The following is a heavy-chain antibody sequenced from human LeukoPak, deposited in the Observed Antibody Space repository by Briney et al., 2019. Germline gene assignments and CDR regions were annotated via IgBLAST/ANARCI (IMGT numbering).Heavy chain of an antibody. CDR2: IYHSGST. CDR3: AREGGYGLNWFDP. D-gene: IGHD5-12*01. CDR1: GGSISSGNW. J-gene: IGHJ5*02. V-gene: IGHV4-4*02. Sequence: SGTLSLTCAVSGGSISSGNWWSWVRQPPGKGLEWIGEIYHSGSTNYNPSLKSRVTISVDKSKNQFSLKLSSVTAADTAVYYCAREGGYGLNWFDPWGQGTLVTVSS.